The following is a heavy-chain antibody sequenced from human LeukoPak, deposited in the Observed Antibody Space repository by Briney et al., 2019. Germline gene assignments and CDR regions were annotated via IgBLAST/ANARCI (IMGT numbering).Heavy chain of an antibody. V-gene: IGHV1-2*02. J-gene: IGHJ4*02. D-gene: IGHD4-17*01. CDR1: GYTFTGYY. Sequence: ASVKVSCKASGYTFTGYYMHWVRQAPGQGLEWMGWVNPNSGVTNYAQKFQGRVTMTSDTSISTAYMELSRLTSDDTAVYYCARGFRGYGDFYFDYWGQGTVVTVSS. CDR3: ARGFRGYGDFYFDY. CDR2: VNPNSGVT.